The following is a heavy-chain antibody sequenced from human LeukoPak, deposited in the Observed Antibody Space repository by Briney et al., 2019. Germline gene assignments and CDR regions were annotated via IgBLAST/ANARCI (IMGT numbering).Heavy chain of an antibody. CDR1: GYTFTGYY. D-gene: IGHD6-13*01. Sequence: ASVKVSCKASGYTFTGYYIHWVRQAPRQGLEWMGWINPNGGGTNYAQKFQGWVTMTRDTSISTAYMELSRLRSDDTAVYYCARAINKYSSSWYSFGYWGQGSLVTVSS. CDR3: ARAINKYSSSWYSFGY. V-gene: IGHV1-2*04. CDR2: INPNGGGT. J-gene: IGHJ4*02.